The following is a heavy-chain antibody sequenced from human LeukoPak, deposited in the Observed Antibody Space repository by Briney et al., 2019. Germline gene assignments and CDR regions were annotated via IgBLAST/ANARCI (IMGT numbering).Heavy chain of an antibody. D-gene: IGHD3-22*01. Sequence: SETLSLTCTVSGGSISSYYWSWIRQPPGKGLEWIGYIYYSGSTNYNPSLKSRATISVDKSKNKFSLKLSAVAAAETAGYYCAKNYYDSSGYYSGGDYFDYWGQGTLVTVSS. J-gene: IGHJ4*02. CDR2: IYYSGST. V-gene: IGHV4-59*12. CDR3: AKNYYDSSGYYSGGDYFDY. CDR1: GGSISSYY.